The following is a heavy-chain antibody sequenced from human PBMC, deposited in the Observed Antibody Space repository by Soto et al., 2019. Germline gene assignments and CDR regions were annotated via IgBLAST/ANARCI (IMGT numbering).Heavy chain of an antibody. Sequence: QVQLVQSGAEAKKPGASVKVSCKASGYTFTGYAMHWVRQAPGQRLEWMGWITAGNGNTKYSQKFQGRVTITRDTSASTASLELSSLRPEDTAVYYCARAVAVPADFVHWGQGTLGTVAA. D-gene: IGHD6-19*01. V-gene: IGHV1-3*01. CDR1: GYTFTGYA. J-gene: IGHJ1*01. CDR2: ITAGNGNT. CDR3: ARAVAVPADFVH.